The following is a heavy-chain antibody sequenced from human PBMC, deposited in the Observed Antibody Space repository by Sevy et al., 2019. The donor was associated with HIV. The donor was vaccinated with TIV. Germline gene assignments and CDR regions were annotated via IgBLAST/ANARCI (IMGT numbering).Heavy chain of an antibody. J-gene: IGHJ4*02. CDR3: ARGGDFNDRSAKRDFDY. Sequence: GGSLRLSCAASGFTFSNYGMHWVRQAPGKGLEWVAVLWNDGSNKYYADSVKGRFTISRDNSKNTLYLQMNILRVEDTAVYFCARGGDFNDRSAKRDFDYWGQGTLVTVSS. D-gene: IGHD3-22*01. CDR2: LWNDGSNK. CDR1: GFTFSNYG. V-gene: IGHV3-33*01.